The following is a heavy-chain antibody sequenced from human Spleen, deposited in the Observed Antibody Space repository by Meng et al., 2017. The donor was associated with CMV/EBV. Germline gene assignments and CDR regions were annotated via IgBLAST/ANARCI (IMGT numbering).Heavy chain of an antibody. V-gene: IGHV4-38-2*01. J-gene: IGHJ6*02. Sequence: GSLRLSCAVSGYSISSGYYWGWIRQPPGKGLEWIGSIYHSGSTFYNPSLKSRVTVSIDTSKNEFSLRLSSVTAADTAVYYCARGGRMQPWVWYGMDVWGQGTTVTVSS. CDR1: GYSISSGYY. CDR3: ARGGRMQPWVWYGMDV. D-gene: IGHD6-13*01. CDR2: IYHSGST.